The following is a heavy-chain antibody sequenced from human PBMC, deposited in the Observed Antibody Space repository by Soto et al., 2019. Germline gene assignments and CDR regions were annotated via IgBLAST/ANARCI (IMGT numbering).Heavy chain of an antibody. CDR3: AKEGGVWFGEGEDYMDV. J-gene: IGHJ6*03. CDR2: ISYDGSNK. CDR1: GFTFSSYG. D-gene: IGHD3-10*01. V-gene: IGHV3-30*18. Sequence: QVQLVESGGGVVQPGRSLRLSCAASGFTFSSYGMHWVRQAPGKGLEWVAVISYDGSNKYYADSVKGRFTISRDNSKNTLYLQMNSVRAEDTAVYYCAKEGGVWFGEGEDYMDVWGKGTTVTVSS.